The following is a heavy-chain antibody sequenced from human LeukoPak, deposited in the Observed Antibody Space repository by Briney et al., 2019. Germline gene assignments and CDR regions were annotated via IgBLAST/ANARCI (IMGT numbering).Heavy chain of an antibody. Sequence: GGSLGLSCAAYGFTFRTYDMSWVRQTPGKGLEWVSVVGSAANTYYADSVKGRFTISRDNSKNTVYLQMNSLRVEDTAVYYCARDSSGGSYLDVWGQGATVAVSS. V-gene: IGHV3-23*01. J-gene: IGHJ6*02. D-gene: IGHD1-26*01. CDR2: VGSAANT. CDR3: ARDSSGGSYLDV. CDR1: GFTFRTYD.